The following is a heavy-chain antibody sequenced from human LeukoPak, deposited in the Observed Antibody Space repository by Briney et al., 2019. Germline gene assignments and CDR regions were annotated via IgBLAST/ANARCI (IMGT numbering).Heavy chain of an antibody. V-gene: IGHV4-34*01. J-gene: IGHJ5*02. CDR2: INHSGST. CDR1: GGSFSGYY. D-gene: IGHD6-13*01. CDR3: ARDSIPAAAGTNWFDP. Sequence: PSETLSLTCAVYGGSFSGYYWSWTREPPGRGLEWIGEINHSGSTNYNPSLKSRVTISVDTSKNQFSLKLSSVTAADTAVYYCARDSIPAAAGTNWFDPWGQGTLVTVSS.